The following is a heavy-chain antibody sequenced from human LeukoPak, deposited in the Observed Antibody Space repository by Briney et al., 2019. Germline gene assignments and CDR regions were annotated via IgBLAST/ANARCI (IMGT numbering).Heavy chain of an antibody. D-gene: IGHD6-13*01. CDR1: DASFSAYF. J-gene: IGHJ4*02. V-gene: IGHV4-34*01. Sequence: PSETLSLTCAVYDASFSAYFWNWIRQPPGKGLEWIGEITHSGNTNYNPSLKSRVTISVDRTKKQFSLKLSSVTAADTAVYYCARRVRVAAAGVDYWGQGTLVTVSS. CDR3: ARRVRVAAAGVDY. CDR2: ITHSGNT.